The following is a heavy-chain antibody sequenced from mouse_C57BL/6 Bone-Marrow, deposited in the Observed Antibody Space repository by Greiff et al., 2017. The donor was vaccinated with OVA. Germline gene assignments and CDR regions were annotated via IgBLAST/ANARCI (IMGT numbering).Heavy chain of an antibody. CDR1: GFSLTSYG. CDR2: IWSGGST. CDR3: ARKDGMVTGRDY. V-gene: IGHV2-2*01. J-gene: IGHJ4*01. Sequence: VKLMESGPGLVQPSQSLSITCTVSGFSLTSYGVHWVRQSPGKGLEWLGVIWSGGSTDYNAAFISRLSISKDNSKSQVFFKMNSLQADDTAIYYCARKDGMVTGRDYWGQGTSVTVSS. D-gene: IGHD2-2*01.